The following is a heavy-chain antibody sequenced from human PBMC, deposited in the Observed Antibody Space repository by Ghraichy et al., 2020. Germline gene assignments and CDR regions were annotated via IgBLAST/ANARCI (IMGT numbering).Heavy chain of an antibody. CDR2: IYYSGST. J-gene: IGHJ4*02. CDR1: GGSISSYY. Sequence: SETLSLTCTVSGGSISSYYWSWIRQPPGKGLEWIGYIYYSGSTNYNPSLKSRVTISVDTSKNQFSLKLSSVTAADTAVYYCARLGDYPPPYYFDYWGQGTLVTVSS. CDR3: ARLGDYPPPYYFDY. V-gene: IGHV4-59*08. D-gene: IGHD4-17*01.